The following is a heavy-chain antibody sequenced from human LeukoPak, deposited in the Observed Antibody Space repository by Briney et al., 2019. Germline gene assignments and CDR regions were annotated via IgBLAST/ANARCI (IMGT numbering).Heavy chain of an antibody. V-gene: IGHV3-48*01. D-gene: IGHD6-19*01. CDR1: GFTFSSYS. J-gene: IGHJ4*02. CDR3: ARDLGSGWSFLYFDY. Sequence: PGGSLRLSCAASGFTFSSYSMNWVRQAPGKGLEWVPYISSSSSTIYYADSVKGRFTISRDNAKNSLYLQMNSLRAEDTAVYYCARDLGSGWSFLYFDYWGQGTLVTVSS. CDR2: ISSSSSTI.